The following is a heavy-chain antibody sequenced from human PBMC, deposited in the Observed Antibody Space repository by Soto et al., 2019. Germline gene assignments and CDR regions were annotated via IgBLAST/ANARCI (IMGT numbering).Heavy chain of an antibody. V-gene: IGHV3-74*01. J-gene: IGHJ4*02. Sequence: GGSLRLSCAASCFTFSGSAMTWVRQSPGKWLVLVSRINIHGSSTRYADCVKRRFTIYRDNAKNTLYLQMNSLRAEDKAVYSCSHTIAVAGSAPFDDWGQGTLVTVSS. CDR2: INIHGSST. CDR1: CFTFSGSA. D-gene: IGHD6-19*01. CDR3: SHTIAVAGSAPFDD.